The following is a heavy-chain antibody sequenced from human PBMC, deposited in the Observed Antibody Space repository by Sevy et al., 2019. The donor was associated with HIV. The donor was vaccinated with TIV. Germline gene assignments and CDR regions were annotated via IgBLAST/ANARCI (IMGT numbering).Heavy chain of an antibody. CDR2: ISANNGNT. CDR3: ARDLLLDPIDY. CDR1: GYTFTSYG. Sequence: ASVKVSCKASGYTFTSYGISWVRQAPGQGLEWMGWISANNGNTNYPQRLQGRVTMTTDTSTSPAYMELRSLRSDDTAVYYCARDLLLDPIDYWGQGTLVTVSS. J-gene: IGHJ4*02. V-gene: IGHV1-18*01. D-gene: IGHD1-1*01.